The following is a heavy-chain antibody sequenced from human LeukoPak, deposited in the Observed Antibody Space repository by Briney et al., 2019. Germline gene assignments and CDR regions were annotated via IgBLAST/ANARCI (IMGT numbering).Heavy chain of an antibody. CDR1: GFTLSSYS. D-gene: IGHD3-10*02. V-gene: IGHV3-48*04. J-gene: IGHJ6*04. Sequence: PGGSLRLSCAASGFTLSSYSMNWVRQAPGKGLEWVSYISSSGSTIYYADSVKGRFTISRDDAKNSLYLQMNSLRAEDTAVYYCAELGITMIGGAWGKGTTVTISS. CDR2: ISSSGSTI. CDR3: AELGITMIGGA.